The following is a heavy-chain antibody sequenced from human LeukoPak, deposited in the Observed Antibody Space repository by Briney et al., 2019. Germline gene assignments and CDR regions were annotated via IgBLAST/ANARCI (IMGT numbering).Heavy chain of an antibody. V-gene: IGHV1-46*01. CDR2: INPSGGST. D-gene: IGHD2-2*01. Sequence: ASVKVSCKASGYTFTSYYMHWVRQAPGQGLEWMGIINPSGGSTSYAQKFQGRVTMTRDTSTSTVYMELSSLRSEDTAVYYCAKTVVVPAAMGTWEWGPFDYWGQGTLVTVSS. J-gene: IGHJ4*02. CDR3: AKTVVVPAAMGTWEWGPFDY. CDR1: GYTFTSYY.